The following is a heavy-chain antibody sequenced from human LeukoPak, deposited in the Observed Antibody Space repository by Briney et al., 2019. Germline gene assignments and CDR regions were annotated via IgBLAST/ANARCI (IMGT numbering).Heavy chain of an antibody. CDR1: GGSISSSSYY. V-gene: IGHV4-39*07. D-gene: IGHD3-16*02. J-gene: IGHJ4*02. CDR2: INHSGST. CDR3: ARGHYVWGSYRIDY. Sequence: SETLSLTCTVSGGSISSSSYYWGWIRQPPGKGLEWIGEINHSGSTNYNPSLKSRVTISVDTSKNQFSPKLSSVTAADTAVYYCARGHYVWGSYRIDYWGQGTLVTVSS.